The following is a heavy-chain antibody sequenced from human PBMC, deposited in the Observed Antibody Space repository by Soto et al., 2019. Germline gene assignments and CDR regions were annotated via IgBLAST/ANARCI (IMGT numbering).Heavy chain of an antibody. Sequence: EVQLVESGGGLVQPGESLRLSCAASGFTFSNYWMHWVRQAPRKGLVWVSRIDSDGSRITYADFVKGRFTISRDNAKNTVYLHMNSLTAEDAAVYYCVRTSLVVAVATREDFWRQGPPVTVSS. V-gene: IGHV3-74*01. CDR3: VRTSLVVAVATREDF. J-gene: IGHJ4*02. CDR1: GFTFSNYW. D-gene: IGHD2-15*01. CDR2: IDSDGSRI.